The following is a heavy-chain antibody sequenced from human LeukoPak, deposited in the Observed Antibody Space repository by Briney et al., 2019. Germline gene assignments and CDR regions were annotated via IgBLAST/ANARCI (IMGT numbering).Heavy chain of an antibody. CDR2: IYYSGST. Sequence: SETLSLTXTVSGGSISSYYWSWIWQPPGKGLEWIGYIYYSGSTNYNPSLKSRVTISVDTSKNQFSLKLSSVTAADTAVYYCAREGPGYDAFDIWGQGTMVTVSS. V-gene: IGHV4-59*01. CDR1: GGSISSYY. CDR3: AREGPGYDAFDI. J-gene: IGHJ3*02. D-gene: IGHD3-10*01.